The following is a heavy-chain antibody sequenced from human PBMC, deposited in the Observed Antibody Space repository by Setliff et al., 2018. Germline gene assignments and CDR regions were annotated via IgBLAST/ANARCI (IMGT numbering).Heavy chain of an antibody. Sequence: LRLSCVTSGFTLSLFWMHWVRQVPGKGLVWVSRLHPNGITTRYADSVKGRFTIYRDMAENTLYLQMNSLRAEDTAVYYCARSPRPPTSLDYVDVWGDGTMVTVSS. V-gene: IGHV3-74*01. D-gene: IGHD2-2*01. J-gene: IGHJ6*03. CDR2: LHPNGITT. CDR1: GFTLSLFW. CDR3: ARSPRPPTSLDYVDV.